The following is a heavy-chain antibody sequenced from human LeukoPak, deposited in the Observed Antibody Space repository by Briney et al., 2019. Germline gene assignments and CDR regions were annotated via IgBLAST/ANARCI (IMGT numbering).Heavy chain of an antibody. CDR1: GFTFASYA. J-gene: IGHJ4*02. CDR2: ISGSGGST. Sequence: GGSLRLSCAASGFTFASYAMSWVRQVPGKGLEWVSAISGSGGSTYYADSVKGRFTISRDNSKNTLYLQMNSLRAEDTAVYYCAKIGSGSYNPYFDYWGQGTLVTVSS. D-gene: IGHD3-10*01. CDR3: AKIGSGSYNPYFDY. V-gene: IGHV3-23*01.